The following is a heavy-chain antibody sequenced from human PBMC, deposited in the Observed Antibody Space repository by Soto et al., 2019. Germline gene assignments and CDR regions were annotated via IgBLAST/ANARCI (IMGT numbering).Heavy chain of an antibody. CDR1: GYSFSSHW. V-gene: IGHV5-51*01. Sequence: PGESLKISCKGSGYSFSSHWIGWVRQMPGKGLEWMGIIYPGDSDTRYSPSFQGQVTISADKSTSTAYLHWSSLKASDTAMYYCSCLEATRTTWCAGPYNWFDPWGEGTLVTVSS. CDR3: SCLEATRTTWCAGPYNWFDP. D-gene: IGHD2-15*01. CDR2: IYPGDSDT. J-gene: IGHJ5*02.